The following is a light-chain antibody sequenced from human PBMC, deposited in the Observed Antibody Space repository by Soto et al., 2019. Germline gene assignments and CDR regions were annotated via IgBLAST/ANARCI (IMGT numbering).Light chain of an antibody. CDR3: QQYNTYLTWT. V-gene: IGKV1-17*01. CDR1: QGIRND. J-gene: IGKJ1*01. CDR2: DAS. Sequence: DIQMTQSPSSLSASVGDRVTITCRASQGIRNDLGWYQQKPGKAPKLLIYDASNLESGVPSRFSGSGSGTEFTLTISSLQPEDAATYYCQQYNTYLTWTFGQGTRWIS.